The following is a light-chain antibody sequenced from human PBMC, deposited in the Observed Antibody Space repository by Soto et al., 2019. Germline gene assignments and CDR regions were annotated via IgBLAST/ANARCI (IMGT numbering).Light chain of an antibody. J-gene: IGKJ4*01. CDR2: DAS. Sequence: EIVLTQSPATLSLSPGDRASLSCRASQSVSSYLAWYQQKPGQAPRLLIYDASNRASGIPARFSGSGSGTDCTLTISSLEPEDFAIYYCQQRSNGLTFGGGTKVEVK. V-gene: IGKV3-11*01. CDR1: QSVSSY. CDR3: QQRSNGLT.